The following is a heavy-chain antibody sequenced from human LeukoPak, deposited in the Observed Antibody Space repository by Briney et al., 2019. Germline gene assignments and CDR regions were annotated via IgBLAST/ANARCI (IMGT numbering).Heavy chain of an antibody. V-gene: IGHV3-21*01. CDR1: GFTFSSYS. D-gene: IGHD1-26*01. CDR2: ISSSSSYI. CDR3: ARDPRLAWELFIPAQFAFDI. J-gene: IGHJ3*02. Sequence: GGSLRLSCAASGFTFSSYSMNWVRQAPGKGLEWVSSISSSSSYIYYADSVKGRFTISGDNAKNSLYLQMNSLRAEDTAVYYCARDPRLAWELFIPAQFAFDIWGQGTMATVSS.